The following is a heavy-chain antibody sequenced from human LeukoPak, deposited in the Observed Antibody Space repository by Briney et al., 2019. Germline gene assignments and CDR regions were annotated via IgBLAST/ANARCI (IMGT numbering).Heavy chain of an antibody. CDR2: ISWNSGSI. CDR1: GFTFDDYA. V-gene: IGHV3-9*01. D-gene: IGHD3-10*01. CDR3: AKDIGTGFGELVFDY. J-gene: IGHJ4*02. Sequence: SLRLSCAASGFTFDDYAMHAGRQAPGKGLEWVSGISWNSGSIGYADSVKGRFTISRDNAKNSLYLQMTSLRAEDTASYYCAKDIGTGFGELVFDYWGQGTLVTVSS.